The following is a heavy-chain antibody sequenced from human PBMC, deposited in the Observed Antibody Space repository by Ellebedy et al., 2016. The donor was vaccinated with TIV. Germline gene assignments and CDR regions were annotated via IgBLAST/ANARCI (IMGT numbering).Heavy chain of an antibody. CDR3: ARDGAYGDYSPGYYGMDV. CDR2: INGDGSKK. D-gene: IGHD4-17*01. Sequence: PGGSLRLSCAASRFTFSGYWMSWVRQAPGKGLEWVANINGDGSKKYYVDSVKGRFTISRDNGKNSVYLQMNSLRTEDTALYYCARDGAYGDYSPGYYGMDVWGQGTTVTVSS. J-gene: IGHJ6*02. V-gene: IGHV3-7*03. CDR1: RFTFSGYW.